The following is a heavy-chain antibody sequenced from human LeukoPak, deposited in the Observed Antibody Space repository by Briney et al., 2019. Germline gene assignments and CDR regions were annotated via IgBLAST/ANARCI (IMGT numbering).Heavy chain of an antibody. Sequence: SETLSLTCAVYGGSFSGYYWSWIRQPPGKGLEWIGEINHSGSTNYNSSLKSRVTISVDTSKNQFSLSMISVTAADTAVYYCARHESDSSSAAFDSWGQGTTVIVSS. J-gene: IGHJ3*01. CDR1: GGSFSGYY. CDR3: ARHESDSSSAAFDS. V-gene: IGHV4-34*01. D-gene: IGHD6-6*01. CDR2: INHSGST.